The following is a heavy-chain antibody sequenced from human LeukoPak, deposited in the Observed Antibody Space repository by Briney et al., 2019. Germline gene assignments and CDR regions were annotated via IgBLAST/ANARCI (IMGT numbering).Heavy chain of an antibody. D-gene: IGHD3-22*01. Sequence: PGGSLRLSCAASGFTFSSYGMHWVRQAPGKGLEWVAVISYDGSNKYYADSVKGRFTISRDNSKNTLYLQMNSLRAEDTAVYYCARDPTNIVVVTHFDYWGQGTLVTVSS. J-gene: IGHJ4*02. CDR3: ARDPTNIVVVTHFDY. CDR2: ISYDGSNK. CDR1: GFTFSSYG. V-gene: IGHV3-30*03.